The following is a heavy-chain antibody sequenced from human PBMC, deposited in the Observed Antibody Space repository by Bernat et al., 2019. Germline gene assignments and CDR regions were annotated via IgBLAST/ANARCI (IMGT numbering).Heavy chain of an antibody. D-gene: IGHD5-12*01. V-gene: IGHV4-39*01. CDR3: ARGNPYSGYELAGGDFDI. CDR1: GGSISSSSYY. CDR2: IYYSGST. J-gene: IGHJ3*02. Sequence: QLQLQESGPGLVKPSETLSLTCTVSGGSISSSSYYWGWIRQPPGKGLEWIGSIYYSGSTYYNPSLKSRVTISVDTAKNQFSLKLSTVSAADAAVYYWARGNPYSGYELAGGDFDIWGQGTMVTVSS.